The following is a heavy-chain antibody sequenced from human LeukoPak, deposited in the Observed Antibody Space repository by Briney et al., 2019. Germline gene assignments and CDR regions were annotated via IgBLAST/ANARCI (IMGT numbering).Heavy chain of an antibody. CDR1: GGTFSSYA. CDR3: SGLYSSSPGYYYYYMDV. V-gene: IGHV1-69*05. D-gene: IGHD6-6*01. CDR2: IIPIFGTA. J-gene: IGHJ6*03. Sequence: ASVKVSCKASGGTFSSYAISWVRQAPGQGLEWMGGIIPIFGTANYAQKFQGRVTITTDESTSTAYMELSSLRSEDTAVYYCSGLYSSSPGYYYYYMDVWGKGTTVTVSS.